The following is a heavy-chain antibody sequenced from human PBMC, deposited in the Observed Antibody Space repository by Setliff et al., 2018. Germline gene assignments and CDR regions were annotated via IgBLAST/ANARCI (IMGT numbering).Heavy chain of an antibody. D-gene: IGHD2-15*01. CDR1: GYTFTNYG. CDR2: INNYSFKT. V-gene: IGHV1-18*01. CDR3: AISTLSICSGGSCPNAFDV. J-gene: IGHJ3*01. Sequence: GASVKVSCKTSGYTFTNYGITWVRQAPGQGLEWMGWINNYSFKTNYPQKFLGRVTVTTDTSTGTAYMELGSLTSDDTAIYYCAISTLSICSGGSCPNAFDVWGRGTMVTVSS.